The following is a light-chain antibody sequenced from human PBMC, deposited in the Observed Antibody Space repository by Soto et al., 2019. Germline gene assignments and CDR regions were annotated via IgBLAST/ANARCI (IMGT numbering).Light chain of an antibody. Sequence: DIQMTQSPSTLSASVGDRVTITCRASQSITYWLAWYQQRPGKAPNLLIYKASSLESGVPSRFSGSGSGTEFTLTISSLQPDDFATYYCQHYSSYPIAFGGGTKVEIK. CDR3: QHYSSYPIA. V-gene: IGKV1-5*03. CDR1: QSITYW. J-gene: IGKJ4*01. CDR2: KAS.